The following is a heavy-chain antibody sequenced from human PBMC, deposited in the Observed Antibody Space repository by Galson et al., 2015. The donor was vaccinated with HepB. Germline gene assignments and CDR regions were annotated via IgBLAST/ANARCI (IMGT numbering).Heavy chain of an antibody. CDR3: AKDYDSSGYYDGGVGYFDY. V-gene: IGHV3-23*01. CDR1: GLTLSEHS. J-gene: IGHJ4*02. CDR2: VSGSGGST. D-gene: IGHD3-22*01. Sequence: SLRLSCAASGLTLSEHSMDWVRQAPGKGLEWVSAVSGSGGSTYYADSVKGRFTIPRDNSENTLYLQMNSLRAEDTAVYYRAKDYDSSGYYDGGVGYFDYWGQGTLVTVSS.